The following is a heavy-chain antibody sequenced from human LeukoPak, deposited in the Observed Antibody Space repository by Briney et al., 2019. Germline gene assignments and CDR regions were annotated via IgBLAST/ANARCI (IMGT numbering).Heavy chain of an antibody. V-gene: IGHV4-39*01. J-gene: IGHJ4*02. CDR3: ARQSDGSGSYYSYFDY. CDR1: GVSISSSNSY. CDR2: IYYSGNT. Sequence: PSETLSLTCTVSGVSISSSNSYWGWIRQPPGKGLEWIGSIYYSGNTYYNASLKSQVSISIDTSKNQFSLRLTSVTAADTAVYYCARQSDGSGSYYSYFDYWGQGTLVTVSS. D-gene: IGHD3-10*01.